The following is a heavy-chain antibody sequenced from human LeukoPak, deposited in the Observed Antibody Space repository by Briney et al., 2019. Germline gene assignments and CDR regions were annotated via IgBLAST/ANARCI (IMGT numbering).Heavy chain of an antibody. J-gene: IGHJ3*02. CDR2: INAGNGNT. CDR3: ARDGYYDSSGYFDAFDI. V-gene: IGHV1-3*01. D-gene: IGHD3-22*01. Sequence: ASVKVSCKASGYTFTSYAMHWVRQAPGQRLEWMGWINAGNGNTKYSQKFQGRVTITRDTSASTAYMELSSLRAEDTAVYYCARDGYYDSSGYFDAFDIWGQGTMVTVSS. CDR1: GYTFTSYA.